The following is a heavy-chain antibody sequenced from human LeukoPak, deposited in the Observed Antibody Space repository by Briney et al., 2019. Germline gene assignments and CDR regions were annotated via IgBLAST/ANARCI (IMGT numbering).Heavy chain of an antibody. D-gene: IGHD1-26*01. CDR3: ARGQGATVPQVGKNWFDP. Sequence: KTSETLSLTCAVYIDSFSNYHWNWIRQTPAKGMEWIGEVNESGGTNISPSLRSRVILSVDTSKNQFSLKLISVTVADTAIYYYARGQGATVPQVGKNWFDPWGQGTRVTVSS. CDR1: IDSFSNYH. V-gene: IGHV4-34*01. CDR2: VNESGGT. J-gene: IGHJ5*02.